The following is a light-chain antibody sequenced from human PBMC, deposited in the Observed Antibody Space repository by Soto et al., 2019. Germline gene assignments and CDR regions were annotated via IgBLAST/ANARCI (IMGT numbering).Light chain of an antibody. J-gene: IGKJ4*01. Sequence: SPSTLSLCPGERATLSFRASQSVSSYLAWYQQKPGQAPRLLIYDASNRATGIPARFSCRGSGTDFTLTISSLEPEDFAVYYCQQRSNWLTFGGG. CDR3: QQRSNWLT. V-gene: IGKV3-11*01. CDR1: QSVSSY. CDR2: DAS.